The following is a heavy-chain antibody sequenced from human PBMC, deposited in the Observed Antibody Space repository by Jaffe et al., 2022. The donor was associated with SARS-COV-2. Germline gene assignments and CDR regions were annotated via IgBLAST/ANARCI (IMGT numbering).Heavy chain of an antibody. J-gene: IGHJ5*02. CDR1: GFTFSTYA. V-gene: IGHV3-23*01. CDR2: ISGGGGTA. Sequence: EVLVLESGGGLVQPGESLRLSCAASGFTFSTYAMGWVRQAPGKGLEWVSTISGGGGTAHYADSVKGRFTISRDNSQNMMFLQMNSLRAEDTAVYYCTKLTAFRFDTWGQGTLVTVSS. CDR3: TKLTAFRFDT. D-gene: IGHD5-18*01.